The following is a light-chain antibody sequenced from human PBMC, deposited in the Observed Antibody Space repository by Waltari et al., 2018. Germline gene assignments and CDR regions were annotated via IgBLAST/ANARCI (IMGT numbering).Light chain of an antibody. V-gene: IGKV4-1*01. CDR1: QNILYSSNNKYY. J-gene: IGKJ1*01. CDR2: WAS. CDR3: QQYYSTPPT. Sequence: DIVMTQSPDSLAVSLGERATINCKSSQNILYSSNNKYYLSWYQQTSGQPPKLTIYWASTRASGVPDRFSGSGSGTDFTLTISSLQAEDVAVYYCQQYYSTPPTFGQGTKVEIK.